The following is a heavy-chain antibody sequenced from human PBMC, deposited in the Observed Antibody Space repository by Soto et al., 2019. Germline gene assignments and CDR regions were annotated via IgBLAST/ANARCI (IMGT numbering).Heavy chain of an antibody. D-gene: IGHD5-18*01. Sequence: GGSLRLSCAASGFTFSSYGMHWVRQAPGKGLEWVAVISYDGSNKYYADSVKGRFTISRDNSKNTLYLQMNSLRAEDTAVYYCAKNLRIQLWLGLFDYWGPGTLVTVSS. V-gene: IGHV3-30*18. J-gene: IGHJ4*02. CDR2: ISYDGSNK. CDR1: GFTFSSYG. CDR3: AKNLRIQLWLGLFDY.